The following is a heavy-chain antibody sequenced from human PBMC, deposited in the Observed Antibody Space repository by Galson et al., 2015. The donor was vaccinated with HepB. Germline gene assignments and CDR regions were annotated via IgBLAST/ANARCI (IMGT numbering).Heavy chain of an antibody. J-gene: IGHJ6*02. D-gene: IGHD6-19*01. V-gene: IGHV3-23*01. CDR1: GFTFSSYA. CDR2: ISGSGGST. Sequence: SLRLSCAASGFTFSSYAMSWVRQAPGKGLEWVSAISGSGGSTYYADSVRGRFTISRDNSKNTLYLQMNGLRAEDTAVYYCAKAAETGYSSGWYVSPYYGMDVWGQGTTVTVSS. CDR3: AKAAETGYSSGWYVSPYYGMDV.